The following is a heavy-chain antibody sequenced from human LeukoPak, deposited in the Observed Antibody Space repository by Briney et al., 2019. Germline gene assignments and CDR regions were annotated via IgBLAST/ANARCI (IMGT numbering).Heavy chain of an antibody. CDR2: IYYSGST. J-gene: IGHJ4*02. CDR1: GGSVSSGSYY. Sequence: SETLSLTCTVSGGSVSSGSYYWSWIRQPPGKGLEWIGYIYYSGSTNYNPSLKSRVTISVDTSKNQFSLKLSSVTAADTAVYYCAGDGYNTYYFDYWGQGTLVTVSS. D-gene: IGHD5-24*01. CDR3: AGDGYNTYYFDY. V-gene: IGHV4-61*01.